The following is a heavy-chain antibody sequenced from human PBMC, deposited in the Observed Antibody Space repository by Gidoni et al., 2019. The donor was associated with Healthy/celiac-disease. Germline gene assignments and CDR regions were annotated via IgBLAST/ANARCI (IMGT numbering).Heavy chain of an antibody. CDR3: ARDTAMVNAHPKGMDV. Sequence: EVQLVQSGAEVKKPGESLRISCKGSGYSFTSYWISWVRQMPGKGLEWMGRIDPSDSYTNYSPSFQGHVTISADKSISTAYLQWSSLKASDTAMYYCARDTAMVNAHPKGMDVWGQGTTVTVSS. J-gene: IGHJ6*02. D-gene: IGHD5-18*01. V-gene: IGHV5-10-1*03. CDR1: GYSFTSYW. CDR2: IDPSDSYT.